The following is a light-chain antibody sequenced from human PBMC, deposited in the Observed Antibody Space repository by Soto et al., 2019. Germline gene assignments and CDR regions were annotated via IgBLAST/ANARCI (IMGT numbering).Light chain of an antibody. CDR1: SSDVGGYNY. J-gene: IGLJ3*02. CDR3: AAWDDSLSGWV. Sequence: QSALTQPASVSGSPGQSITISCTGTSSDVGGYNYVSWYQQLPGTAPKLLIYSNNQRPSGVPDRFSGSKSGTSASLAISGLRSEDEADYYCAAWDDSLSGWVFGGGTKVTVL. CDR2: SNN. V-gene: IGLV1-47*02.